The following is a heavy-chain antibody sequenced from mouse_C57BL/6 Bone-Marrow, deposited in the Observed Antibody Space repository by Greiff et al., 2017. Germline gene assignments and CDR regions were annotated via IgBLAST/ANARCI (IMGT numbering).Heavy chain of an antibody. CDR2: IDPSDSYT. CDR1: GYTFTSYW. CDR3: ARSQLGHYFDY. Sequence: VQLKQPGAELVMPGASVKLSCKASGYTFTSYWMHWVKQRPGQGLEWIGEIDPSDSYTNYNQKFKGKSTLTVDKSSSTAYMQLSSLTSEDSAVYYCARSQLGHYFDYWGQGTTLTVSS. V-gene: IGHV1-69*01. D-gene: IGHD4-1*02. J-gene: IGHJ2*01.